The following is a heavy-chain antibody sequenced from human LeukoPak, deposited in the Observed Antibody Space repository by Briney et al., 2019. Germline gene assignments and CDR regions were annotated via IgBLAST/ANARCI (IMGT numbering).Heavy chain of an antibody. V-gene: IGHV4-59*01. CDR2: IYYSGST. CDR1: GGSISSYY. D-gene: IGHD3-10*01. CDR3: AREGEYYYGMDA. J-gene: IGHJ6*02. Sequence: SETLSLTCTVSGGSISSYYWSWIRQPPGKGLEWIGYIYYSGSTNYNPSLKSRVTISVDTSKNQFSLKLSSVTAADTAVYYCAREGEYYYGMDAWGQGTTVTVSS.